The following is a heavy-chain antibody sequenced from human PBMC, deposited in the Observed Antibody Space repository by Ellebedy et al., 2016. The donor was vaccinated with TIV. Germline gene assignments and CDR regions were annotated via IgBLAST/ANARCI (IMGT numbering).Heavy chain of an antibody. CDR1: GGSISSYY. V-gene: IGHV4-59*08. D-gene: IGHD6-13*01. J-gene: IGHJ4*02. CDR2: IYYSGST. Sequence: MPSETLSLTCTVSGGSISSYYWSWIRQPPGKGLEWIGYIYYSGSTNYNPSLKSRVTISVDTSKNQFSLKLSSVTAADTAVYYCARRFRSSSGYYFDYWGQGTLVTVSS. CDR3: ARRFRSSSGYYFDY.